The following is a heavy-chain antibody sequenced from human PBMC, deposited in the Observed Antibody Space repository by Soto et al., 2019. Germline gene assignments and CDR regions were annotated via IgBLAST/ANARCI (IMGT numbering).Heavy chain of an antibody. Sequence: GGSLRLSCAASGFMFSSYAMNWVRQAPGKGLEWVSTISGSGGSTYYADSVKGRFTISRDDSKNMLYMQMNSLGAEDTAVYYCAKGRGQLAYYGMDVWGQGTTVTVSS. D-gene: IGHD1-1*01. CDR1: GFMFSSYA. J-gene: IGHJ6*02. CDR3: AKGRGQLAYYGMDV. V-gene: IGHV3-23*01. CDR2: ISGSGGST.